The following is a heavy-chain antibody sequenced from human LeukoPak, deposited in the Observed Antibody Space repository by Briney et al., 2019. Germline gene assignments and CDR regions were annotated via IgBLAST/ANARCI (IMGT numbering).Heavy chain of an antibody. CDR2: IYYSGTT. Sequence: PSETLSLTCTVSGGSISSSNYYWGWIRQPPGKGLEWIGSIYYSGTTYYNPSLKSRVTISVDTSKNQFSLNLSSVTAADTAVYYCARVRVSTIAGGYGMDVWGQGTTVTVSS. J-gene: IGHJ6*02. CDR3: ARVRVSTIAGGYGMDV. CDR1: GGSISSSNYY. D-gene: IGHD5/OR15-5a*01. V-gene: IGHV4-39*07.